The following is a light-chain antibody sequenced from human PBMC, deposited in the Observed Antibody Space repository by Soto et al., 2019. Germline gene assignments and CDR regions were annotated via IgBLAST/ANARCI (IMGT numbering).Light chain of an antibody. V-gene: IGLV1-40*01. CDR2: GNR. CDR3: QAYDYSLTAFV. CDR1: NSNLGAGYD. Sequence: QPVLTQPPSVSGAPGQRVTISCTGTNSNLGAGYDVHCYQQLPGAAPKLVVFGNRNRPSGVPERFSGSKSGTSASLAITGLQAEDEADYYCQAYDYSLTAFVFGGGTKLTVL. J-gene: IGLJ3*02.